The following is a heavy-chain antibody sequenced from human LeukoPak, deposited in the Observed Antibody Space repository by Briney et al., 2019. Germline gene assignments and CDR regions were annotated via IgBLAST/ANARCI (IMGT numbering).Heavy chain of an antibody. CDR2: IFSGGST. Sequence: GGSLRLSCAASGFTVSSNYMSWVRQAPGKGLEWVSVIFSGGSTYYADSVKGRFTISRDNSKITLYLKRNGLRAEDTAVYSCANASSYGDYVGFGGQGTLVTVSS. V-gene: IGHV3-53*01. CDR3: ANASSYGDYVGF. CDR1: GFTVSSNY. J-gene: IGHJ4*02. D-gene: IGHD4-17*01.